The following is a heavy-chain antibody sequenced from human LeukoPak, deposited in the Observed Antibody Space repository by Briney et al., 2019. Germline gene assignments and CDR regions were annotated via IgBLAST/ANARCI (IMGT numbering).Heavy chain of an antibody. CDR1: GGTFSSYA. Sequence: ASVKVSCKASGGTFSSYAISWVRQAPGQGLEWMGWINPNSGGTNYAQKFQGRVTMTRDTSISTAYMELSRLRSDDTAVYYCARVALGLLNFHYWGQGTLVTVSS. V-gene: IGHV1-2*02. CDR2: INPNSGGT. CDR3: ARVALGLLNFHY. D-gene: IGHD2-15*01. J-gene: IGHJ4*02.